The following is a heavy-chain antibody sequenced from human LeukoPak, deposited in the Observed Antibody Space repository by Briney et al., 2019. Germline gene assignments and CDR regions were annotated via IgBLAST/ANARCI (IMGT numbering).Heavy chain of an antibody. CDR3: ARDYADYVGYFFFDY. CDR1: GFTFNNYA. D-gene: IGHD4-17*01. J-gene: IGHJ4*02. Sequence: PGGSLRLSCAASGFTFNNYAMNWVRQAPGKGLQWVSCISGGGETTYYADSAKGRFTISRDNSQNTLYLQMNRLRAEDTAVYYCARDYADYVGYFFFDYWGQGTLVTVSS. V-gene: IGHV3-23*01. CDR2: ISGGGETT.